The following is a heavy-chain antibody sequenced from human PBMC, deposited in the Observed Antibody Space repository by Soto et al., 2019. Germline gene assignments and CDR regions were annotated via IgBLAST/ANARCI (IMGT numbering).Heavy chain of an antibody. J-gene: IGHJ5*01. D-gene: IGHD3-16*01. CDR3: VKGGWLDF. Sequence: EVPLLESGGGLAQPGGSLRLSCAASGFSFSTFEMSWVRQAPGRGLEWVSFISDDGSRTYYADAVKGRFTISRDNSKHTLYLQMNSLTAEDPAVYACVKGGWLDFWGQGTLVTVSS. CDR1: GFSFSTFE. V-gene: IGHV3-23*01. CDR2: ISDDGSRT.